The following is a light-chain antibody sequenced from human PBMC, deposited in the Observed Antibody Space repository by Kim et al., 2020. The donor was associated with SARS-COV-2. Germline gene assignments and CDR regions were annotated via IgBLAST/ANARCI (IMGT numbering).Light chain of an antibody. CDR3: QQYNNWLYT. CDR2: GAS. Sequence: SVTQRERATLSCRASQSVSSNLAWYQQKPGQAPRLLIYGASTRATGIPARFSGSGSGTEFTLTISSLQSEDFAVYYCQQYNNWLYTFGQGTKLEI. V-gene: IGKV3-15*01. CDR1: QSVSSN. J-gene: IGKJ2*01.